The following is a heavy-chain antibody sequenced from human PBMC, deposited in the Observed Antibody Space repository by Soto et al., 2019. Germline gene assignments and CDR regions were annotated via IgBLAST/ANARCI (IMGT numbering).Heavy chain of an antibody. CDR1: GFTVSSNY. CDR3: ARGTTYGDYAFYYYYYMDV. J-gene: IGHJ6*03. CDR2: IYSGGST. V-gene: IGHV3-66*01. D-gene: IGHD4-17*01. Sequence: GGSLRLSCAASGFTVSSNYMSWVRQAPGKGLEWVSVIYSGGSTYYTDSVKGRFTISRDNSKNTLYLQMNSLRAEDTAVYYCARGTTYGDYAFYYYYYMDVWGKGTTVTVSS.